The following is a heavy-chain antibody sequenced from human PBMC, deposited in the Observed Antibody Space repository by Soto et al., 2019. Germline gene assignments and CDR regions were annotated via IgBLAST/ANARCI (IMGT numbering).Heavy chain of an antibody. CDR3: ARRWGRTFDY. D-gene: IGHD7-27*01. Sequence: SETLSLTCTVSGASISSGGYFWSWIRQHPGKGLEWIGYIYYIGSTYYNPSLKSRVTISVDTSKNQFSLKLTSVTAADTAVYYCARRWGRTFDYWGQGTLVTVSS. CDR2: IYYIGST. CDR1: GASISSGGYF. J-gene: IGHJ4*02. V-gene: IGHV4-31*03.